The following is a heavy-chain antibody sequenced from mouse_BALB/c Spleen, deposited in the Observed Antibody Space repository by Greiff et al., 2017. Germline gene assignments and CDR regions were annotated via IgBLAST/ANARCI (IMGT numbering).Heavy chain of an antibody. CDR2: ISYDGSN. Sequence: EVQLQESGPGLVKPSQSLSLTCSVTGYSITSGYYWNWIRQFPGNKLEWMGYISYDGSNNYNPSLKNRISITRDTSKNQFFLKLNSVTTEDTATYYCAIWDGGYAMDYWGQGTSVTVSS. V-gene: IGHV3-6*02. CDR1: GYSITSGYY. CDR3: AIWDGGYAMDY. D-gene: IGHD4-1*01. J-gene: IGHJ4*01.